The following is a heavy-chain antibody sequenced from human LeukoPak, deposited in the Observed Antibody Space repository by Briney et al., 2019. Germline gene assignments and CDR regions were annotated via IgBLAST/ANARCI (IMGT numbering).Heavy chain of an antibody. J-gene: IGHJ4*02. CDR2: IYTSGST. D-gene: IGHD1-26*01. CDR3: ARGDSGSFATHFDY. CDR1: GGSISSYY. V-gene: IGHV4-4*07. Sequence: SETPSLTCTVSGGSISSYYWSWIRQPAGKGLEWIGRIYTSGSTNYNPSLKSRVTMSVDTSKNQFSLKLSSVTAADTAVYYCARGDSGSFATHFDYWGQGTLVTVSS.